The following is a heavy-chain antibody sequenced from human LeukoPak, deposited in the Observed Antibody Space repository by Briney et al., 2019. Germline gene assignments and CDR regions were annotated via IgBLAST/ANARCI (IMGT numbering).Heavy chain of an antibody. J-gene: IGHJ4*02. Sequence: GGSLRLSCAASGFPFSSYGMHWVRQAPGKGLEWVAFIRYDESDKYYADSVKGRFTISGDNSKNTLNLQMNSLRGEDTAVYYCAKDREAAAFYWGQGTLVTVSS. CDR2: IRYDESDK. CDR3: AKDREAAAFY. CDR1: GFPFSSYG. V-gene: IGHV3-30*02. D-gene: IGHD6-13*01.